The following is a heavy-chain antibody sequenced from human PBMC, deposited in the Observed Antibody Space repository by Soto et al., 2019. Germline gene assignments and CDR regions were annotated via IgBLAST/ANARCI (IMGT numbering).Heavy chain of an antibody. J-gene: IGHJ6*02. CDR2: INHSGST. CDR3: ARGTLGGMDV. D-gene: IGHD3-16*01. V-gene: IGHV4-34*01. CDR1: GGSFSGYY. Sequence: SETLSLTCAVYGGSFSGYYWSWIRQPPGKGLEWIGEINHSGSTNYNPSLKSRVTISVDTSKNQFSLKLGSVTAADTAVYYCARGTLGGMDVWGQGTTVTVSS.